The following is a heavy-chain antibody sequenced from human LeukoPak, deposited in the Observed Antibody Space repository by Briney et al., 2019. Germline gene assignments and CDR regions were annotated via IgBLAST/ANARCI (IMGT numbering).Heavy chain of an antibody. D-gene: IGHD2-15*01. J-gene: IGHJ5*02. CDR1: GFTFSSYA. Sequence: GGSLRLSCAASGFTFSSYAMHWVRQAPGKGLEWVAVISYDGSNKYYADSVKGRFTISRDNSKNTLYLQMNSQRAEDTAVFFCAKEGRDSGGYNGWFEPWGQGTLVTVSS. V-gene: IGHV3-30-3*02. CDR3: AKEGRDSGGYNGWFEP. CDR2: ISYDGSNK.